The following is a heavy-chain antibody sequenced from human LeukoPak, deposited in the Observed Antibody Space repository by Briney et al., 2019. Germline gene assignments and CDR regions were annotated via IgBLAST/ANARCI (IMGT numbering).Heavy chain of an antibody. J-gene: IGHJ4*02. CDR2: IYYSGST. V-gene: IGHV4-39*01. D-gene: IGHD5-24*01. CDR3: ARRGDGYNQNFDY. Sequence: SETLSLTCTVSGGSISSSSYYGGWIRQPPGKGLEWIGSIYYSGSTYYNPSLKSRVTISVDTSKNQFSLKLSSVTAADTAVYYCARRGDGYNQNFDYWGQGTLVTVSS. CDR1: GGSISSSSYY.